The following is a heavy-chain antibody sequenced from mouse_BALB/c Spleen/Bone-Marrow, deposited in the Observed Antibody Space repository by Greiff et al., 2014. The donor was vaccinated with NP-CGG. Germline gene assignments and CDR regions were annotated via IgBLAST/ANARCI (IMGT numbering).Heavy chain of an antibody. CDR2: ISCYNGAT. V-gene: IGHV1S34*01. D-gene: IGHD1-2*01. J-gene: IGHJ4*01. CDR1: GYSFTGYY. Sequence: LVKTGASVKISCKASGYSFTGYYMHWVKQSHGRSLEWIGYISCYNGATSYNQKFKGKAKFTVDTYSSTTYMQFNSLASENSAVYYCARGNYGEMDYWGQGTSVTVSS. CDR3: ARGNYGEMDY.